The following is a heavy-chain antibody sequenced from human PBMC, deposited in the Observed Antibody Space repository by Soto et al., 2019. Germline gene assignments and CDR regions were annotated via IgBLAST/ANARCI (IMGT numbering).Heavy chain of an antibody. V-gene: IGHV6-1*01. CDR1: GDSVSSSSAA. J-gene: IGHJ6*02. D-gene: IGHD3-16*01. CDR3: AGVVWFRGMDV. CDR2: TYYRSKWIH. Sequence: SQTLSLTCDISGDSVSSSSAAWNWIRQSPSRGLEWLGRTYYRSKWIHEYTVSMESRITXXXDXXXNXFXXXIYSVTPEDTAVYYCAGVVWFRGMDVWGQGTPVTVSS.